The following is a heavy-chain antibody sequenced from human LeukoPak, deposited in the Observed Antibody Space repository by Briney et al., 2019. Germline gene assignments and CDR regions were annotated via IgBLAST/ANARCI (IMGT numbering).Heavy chain of an antibody. J-gene: IGHJ4*02. CDR3: ARVSSSPQGFDY. CDR1: GYTFTSYY. Sequence: GASVKVSCKASGYTFTSYYMHWVRQAPGQGLEWMGIINPSGGSTSYAQKFQGRVTMTRDTSTSTVYMELSSPRSEDTAVYYCARVSSSPQGFDYWGQGTLVTVSS. D-gene: IGHD6-6*01. V-gene: IGHV1-46*01. CDR2: INPSGGST.